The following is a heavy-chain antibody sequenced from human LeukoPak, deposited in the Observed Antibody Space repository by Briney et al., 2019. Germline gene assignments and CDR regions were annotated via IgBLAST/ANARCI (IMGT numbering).Heavy chain of an antibody. J-gene: IGHJ5*02. CDR2: INYDSSEI. CDR3: ARYYRSMVRGVTIFDP. CDR1: GCTFSTYD. V-gene: IGHV3-21*04. D-gene: IGHD3-10*01. Sequence: PGGTLRLSCAASGCTFSTYDMNWVCQAPGKGLEWVSSINYDSSEIYYADSLKGRFTISRDNAKNSLFLQMNSLSVYATAVYYGARYYRSMVRGVTIFDPWGQGTLVTVSS.